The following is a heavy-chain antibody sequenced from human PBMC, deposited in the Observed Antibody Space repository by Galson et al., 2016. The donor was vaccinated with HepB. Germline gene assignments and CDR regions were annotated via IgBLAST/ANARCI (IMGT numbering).Heavy chain of an antibody. CDR2: IYYTGST. CDR3: ASSTAILGLGLFYYAMDV. Sequence: SETLSLTCTVSGGSISSYYWSWIRQPPGKGLEWIGYIYYTGSTNYNPSLKSRVTISVDTAKNQFSLRLSSVTAADTAVYYFASSTAILGLGLFYYAMDVWGQGTTVTVSS. V-gene: IGHV4-59*01. D-gene: IGHD3/OR15-3a*01. J-gene: IGHJ6*02. CDR1: GGSISSYY.